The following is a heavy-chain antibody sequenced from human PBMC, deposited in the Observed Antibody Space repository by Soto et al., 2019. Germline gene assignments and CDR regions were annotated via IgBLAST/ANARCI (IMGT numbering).Heavy chain of an antibody. V-gene: IGHV3-30*18. Sequence: PGGSLWLSCAASGFTFSSYGMHWVRQAPGKGLEWVAVISYDGSNKYYADSVKGRFTIFRDNSKNTLYLQMNNLRAEDTAVYYCAKDSIVPYDSSGYYYYTPGYWGQGTLVTVSS. J-gene: IGHJ4*02. CDR2: ISYDGSNK. CDR1: GFTFSSYG. CDR3: AKDSIVPYDSSGYYYYTPGY. D-gene: IGHD3-22*01.